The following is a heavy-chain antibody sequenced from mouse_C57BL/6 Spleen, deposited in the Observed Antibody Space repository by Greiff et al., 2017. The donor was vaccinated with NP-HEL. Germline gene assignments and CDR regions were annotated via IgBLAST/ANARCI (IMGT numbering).Heavy chain of an antibody. CDR1: GYAFSSSW. CDR2: IYPGDGDT. CDR3: AGMYDYEAWCAY. V-gene: IGHV1-82*01. J-gene: IGHJ3*01. D-gene: IGHD2-4*01. Sequence: VQLQESGPELVKPGASVKISCKASGYAFSSSWMNWVKQRPGKGLEWIGRIYPGDGDTNYNGKFKGKATLTADKSSSTAYMQLSSLTSEDSAVYFCAGMYDYEAWCAYWGQGTLVTVSA.